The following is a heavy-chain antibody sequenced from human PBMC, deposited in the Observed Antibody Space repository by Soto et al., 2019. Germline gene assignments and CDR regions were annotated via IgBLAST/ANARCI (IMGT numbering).Heavy chain of an antibody. D-gene: IGHD3-3*01. CDR1: VFAFSSYG. CDR3: ARPGRNFWSGRYYFDY. V-gene: IGHV3-30*03. J-gene: IGHJ4*02. CDR2: ISYDGSNI. Sequence: QVQLVESGGGVVQPGRSLRLSCAASVFAFSSYGMHWVRQAPGRGLEWVAVISYDGSNIYYADSVKGRFTISRDNSKNTLFLQMHSLRAEDTAVYYCARPGRNFWSGRYYFDYWGQGTLVTVSS.